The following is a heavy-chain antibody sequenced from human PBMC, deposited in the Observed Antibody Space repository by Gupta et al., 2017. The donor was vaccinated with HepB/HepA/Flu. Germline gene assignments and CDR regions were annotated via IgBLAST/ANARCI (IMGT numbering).Heavy chain of an antibody. D-gene: IGHD2-8*02. CDR3: TKYCVKYICGTSNYMDV. V-gene: IGHV3-7*01. CDR2: MNQDGSEK. CDR1: GFTFSNYF. Sequence: EGQLVESGGDLVQPGESLRLSCEAPGFTFSNYFMSWVRQAPGKGLEWVANMNQDGSEKNYVDSVKGRFVISRDNAKNLLYLQMNRLRAEDSAVYYCTKYCVKYICGTSNYMDVWGQGTTVTVSS. J-gene: IGHJ6*03.